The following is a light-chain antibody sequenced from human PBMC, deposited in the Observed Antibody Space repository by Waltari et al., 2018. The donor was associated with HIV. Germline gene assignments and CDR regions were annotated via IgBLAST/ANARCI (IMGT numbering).Light chain of an antibody. CDR1: SSHIGAGYD. CDR2: GNS. Sequence: QSVLTQPPSVSGAPGQRVTISCTGSSSHIGAGYDVQRYQQLPGTAPKLLIYGNSNRPSGVPDRCSGSKSGTSASLAITGLQAEDEADYYCQSYDSSLSGSWVFGGGTKLTVL. CDR3: QSYDSSLSGSWV. V-gene: IGLV1-40*01. J-gene: IGLJ3*02.